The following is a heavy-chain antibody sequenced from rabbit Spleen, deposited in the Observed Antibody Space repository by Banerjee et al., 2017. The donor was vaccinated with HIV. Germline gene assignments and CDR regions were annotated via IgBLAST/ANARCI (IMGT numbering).Heavy chain of an antibody. CDR1: GIDFTIYY. V-gene: IGHV1S7*01. CDR2: IYAAKGST. D-gene: IGHD4-1*01. J-gene: IGHJ3*01. CDR3: ARAIVPWLGLTRLDL. Sequence: QLTETGGGLVQPGGSLTLSCKASGIDFTIYYITWVRQAPGKGLEWIGIIYAAKGSTDYASWVNGRFTISSDNAQSTVDLKMTSLTAADTATYFCARAIVPWLGLTRLDLWGPGTLVTVS.